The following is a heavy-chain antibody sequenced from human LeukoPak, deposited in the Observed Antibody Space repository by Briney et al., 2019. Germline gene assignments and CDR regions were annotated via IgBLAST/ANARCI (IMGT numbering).Heavy chain of an antibody. J-gene: IGHJ6*02. CDR2: IHRDGNNI. CDR1: GCTFDTYW. Sequence: GGSLTLTCVACGCTFDTYWLHGLRQAPCRELVGVSPIHRDGNNINYADFVKGRFTVSRDNAKNTLYLQMHSLRVEDTAMYYCARGLRDRYGMDVWGQRTTVTVSS. CDR3: ARGLRDRYGMDV. V-gene: IGHV3-74*01.